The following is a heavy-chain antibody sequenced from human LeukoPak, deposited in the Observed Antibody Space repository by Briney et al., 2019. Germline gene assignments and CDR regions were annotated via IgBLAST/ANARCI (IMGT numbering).Heavy chain of an antibody. V-gene: IGHV3-30-3*01. J-gene: IGHJ6*02. CDR2: ISYDGSNK. D-gene: IGHD3-10*01. Sequence: GRSLRLSCAASGFTFNSYAMHWVRQAPGKGLEWVAVISYDGSNKYYADSVKGRFTISRDNSKNTLYLQMNSLRAEDTAVYYCARGRRELLWFGEERYYYGMDVWGQGTTVTVSS. CDR3: ARGRRELLWFGEERYYYGMDV. CDR1: GFTFNSYA.